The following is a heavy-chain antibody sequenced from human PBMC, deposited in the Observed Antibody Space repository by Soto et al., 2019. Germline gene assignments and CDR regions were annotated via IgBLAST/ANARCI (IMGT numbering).Heavy chain of an antibody. Sequence: ASVKVSCKASGYTFTSYAMHWVRQAPGQRLEWMGWINAGNGNTKYSQKFQGRVTITRDTSASTAYMELSSLRSEDTAVYYCARDRRYDYVWGSYSYAPDAFDIWGQGPMVTVS. V-gene: IGHV1-3*01. J-gene: IGHJ3*02. D-gene: IGHD3-16*02. CDR1: GYTFTSYA. CDR3: ARDRRYDYVWGSYSYAPDAFDI. CDR2: INAGNGNT.